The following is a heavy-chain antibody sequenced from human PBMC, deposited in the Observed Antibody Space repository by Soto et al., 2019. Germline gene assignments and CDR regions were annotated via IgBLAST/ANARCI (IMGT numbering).Heavy chain of an antibody. CDR1: GFTFDDYA. J-gene: IGHJ4*02. Sequence: EVHLVESGGGLVQPGRSLRLSCATSGFTFDDYAIQWVRQAPGKGLEWVSGISWNSGSIGYADSVKGRFTISRDNAKNSLYLQMNSLRTEDTALYYCAKATAYSVYDSLDYWGQGTLVTVSS. D-gene: IGHD5-12*01. V-gene: IGHV3-9*01. CDR3: AKATAYSVYDSLDY. CDR2: ISWNSGSI.